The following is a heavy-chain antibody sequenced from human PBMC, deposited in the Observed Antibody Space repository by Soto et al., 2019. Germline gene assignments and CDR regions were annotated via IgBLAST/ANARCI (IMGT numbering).Heavy chain of an antibody. J-gene: IGHJ4*02. Sequence: QVQLVESGGGVVQPGRSLRLSCAASGFTFTSYAMHWVRQAPGKGLEWVAVISDDGSNTYYADSVKGRFTISRDNSKNTLYLQMNSLRAEDRAVYYWARDARDGYNLYFDYWGQGTLVTVSS. CDR1: GFTFTSYA. V-gene: IGHV3-30-3*01. D-gene: IGHD5-12*01. CDR3: ARDARDGYNLYFDY. CDR2: ISDDGSNT.